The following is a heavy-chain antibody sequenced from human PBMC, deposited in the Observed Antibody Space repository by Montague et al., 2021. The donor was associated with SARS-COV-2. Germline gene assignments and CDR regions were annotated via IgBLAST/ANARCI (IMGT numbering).Heavy chain of an antibody. CDR3: VAEWLAIYYFDF. D-gene: IGHD6-19*01. V-gene: IGHV4-39*01. Sequence: SETLSLTCTVAGXSISSSNYYWGWIRQPPGKGLEWIGSLFYSGSSFYNPSLKSRVTISVDTSKNQFSLRLSSVTAADTAVYYCVAEWLAIYYFDFWGQGTLVTVSS. J-gene: IGHJ4*02. CDR1: GXSISSSNYY. CDR2: LFYSGSS.